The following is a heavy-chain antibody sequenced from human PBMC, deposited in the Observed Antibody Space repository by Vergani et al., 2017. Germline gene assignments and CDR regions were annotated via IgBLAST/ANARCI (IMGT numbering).Heavy chain of an antibody. D-gene: IGHD2-2*02. CDR1: GFTFNHYA. Sequence: EVQLLESGGDLVQPGGSLRLSCAASGFTFNHYAMNWVRQAPGKGLEWVSGISWNSGSIGYADSVKGRFTISRDNSKNTLYLQMSSLRAEDTAVYYCARDQVPAAIRLNVGNYMDVWGKGTTVIVSS. J-gene: IGHJ6*03. CDR2: ISWNSGSI. CDR3: ARDQVPAAIRLNVGNYMDV. V-gene: IGHV3-23*01.